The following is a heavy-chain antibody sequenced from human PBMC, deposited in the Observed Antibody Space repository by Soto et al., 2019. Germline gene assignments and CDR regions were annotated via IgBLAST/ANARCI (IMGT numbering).Heavy chain of an antibody. J-gene: IGHJ4*02. CDR3: ARGRYGDY. CDR2: ISAHNGNT. D-gene: IGHD1-1*01. Sequence: QVHLVQSGAEVKKPGASVKVSCKASGYTFTSYGITWVRQAPGQGLGWMGWISAHNGNTDYAQKLQGRVIVTRDTCTSTAYMALRSLISDDTAVYYCARGRYGDYWGQGALVTVSS. CDR1: GYTFTSYG. V-gene: IGHV1-18*01.